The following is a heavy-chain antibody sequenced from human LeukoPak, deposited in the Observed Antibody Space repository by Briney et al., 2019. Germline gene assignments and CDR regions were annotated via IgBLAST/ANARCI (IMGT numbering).Heavy chain of an antibody. V-gene: IGHV3-23*01. CDR2: VSGGGHNT. J-gene: IGHJ4*02. CDR3: AKDRSSWYYPFDS. D-gene: IGHD3-3*01. CDR1: GFTFSSYA. Sequence: GGSLRLSCVASGFTFSSYAMSWVRQPPGKGLEWVSVVSGGGHNTYYADSVKGRFTMSRDNSKRTVYLQMNSLRAEDTAVYYCAKDRSSWYYPFDSWGQGTLVTVSS.